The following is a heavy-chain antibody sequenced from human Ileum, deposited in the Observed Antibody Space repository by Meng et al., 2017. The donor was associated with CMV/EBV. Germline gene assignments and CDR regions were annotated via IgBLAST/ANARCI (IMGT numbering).Heavy chain of an antibody. J-gene: IGHJ5*02. CDR1: GLTFSSYS. CDR3: TYYDFWSGYIFDP. CDR2: ISSSSSYI. V-gene: IGHV3-21*01. D-gene: IGHD3-3*01. Sequence: AYGLTFSSYSMTWVRQAPGKGLEWVSSISSSSSYIYYADSVKGRFTISRDNAKNSLYLQMNSLRAEDTAVYYCTYYDFWSGYIFDPWGQGTLVTVSS.